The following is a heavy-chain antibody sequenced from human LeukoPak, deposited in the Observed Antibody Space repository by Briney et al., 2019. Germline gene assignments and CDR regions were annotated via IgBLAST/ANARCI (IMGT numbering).Heavy chain of an antibody. V-gene: IGHV3-7*01. CDR3: ARDIYSSGLGYYYGMDV. CDR2: IKQDGSEK. J-gene: IGHJ6*02. Sequence: QPGGSLRLSCAASGFTFSSYWMSWVRQAPGKGLEWVANIKQDGSEKYYVDSVKGRFTSSRENAKNSLYLQMNSLRAEDTAVYYCARDIYSSGLGYYYGMDVWGQGTTVTVSS. D-gene: IGHD6-19*01. CDR1: GFTFSSYW.